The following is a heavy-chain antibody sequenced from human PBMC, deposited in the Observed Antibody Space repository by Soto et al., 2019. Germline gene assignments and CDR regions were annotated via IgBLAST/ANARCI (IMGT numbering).Heavy chain of an antibody. J-gene: IGHJ4*02. CDR3: AKDHYGSGSLFDY. V-gene: IGHV3-30*18. CDR1: GFTFSSYG. CDR2: ISYDGSNK. D-gene: IGHD3-10*01. Sequence: GGSLRLSCAASGFTFSSYGMHWVRQAPGKGLEWVAVISYDGSNKYYADSVKGRFTISRDNSKNTLYLQMNSLRAEDTAVYYCAKDHYGSGSLFDYWGQGTLVTVSS.